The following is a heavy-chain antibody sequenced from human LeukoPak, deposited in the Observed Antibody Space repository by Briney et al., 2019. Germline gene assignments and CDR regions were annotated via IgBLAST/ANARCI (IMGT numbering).Heavy chain of an antibody. V-gene: IGHV3-64*01. D-gene: IGHD3-22*01. CDR2: ISSNGGST. J-gene: IGHJ4*02. CDR1: GFTFSSYA. CDR3: ARDRYYYDSSGYYY. Sequence: GGPLRLSCAASGFTFSSYAMHWVRQAPGKGLEYVSAISSNGGSTYYANSVKGRFTISRDNSKNTLYLQMGSLRAEDMAVYYYARDRYYYDSSGYYYWGQGTLVTVSS.